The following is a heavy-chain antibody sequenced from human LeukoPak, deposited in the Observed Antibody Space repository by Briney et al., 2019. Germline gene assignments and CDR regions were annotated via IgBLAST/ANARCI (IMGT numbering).Heavy chain of an antibody. CDR3: ARDDNYGSGQPDD. V-gene: IGHV1-18*01. CDR2: ISGYNGNT. J-gene: IGHJ4*02. CDR1: GYIFTSYG. D-gene: IGHD3-10*01. Sequence: ASVKVSCKASGYIFTSYGITWVRQAPGQGLEWMGWISGYNGNTNYAQKFQGRVTMTTDTSTSTVYMELRSLRSDDTAVYYCARDDNYGSGQPDDWGQGTLVTVSS.